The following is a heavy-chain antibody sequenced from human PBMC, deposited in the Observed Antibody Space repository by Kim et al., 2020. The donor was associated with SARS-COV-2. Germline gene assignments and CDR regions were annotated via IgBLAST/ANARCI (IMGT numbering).Heavy chain of an antibody. D-gene: IGHD5-12*01. CDR1: GYTFTGYY. CDR3: ARPGVNSGYDSCGMDV. Sequence: ASVKVSCKASGYTFTGYYMHWVRQAPGQGLEWMGWINPNSGGTNYAQKFQGRVTMTRDTSISTAYMELSRLRSDDTAVYYCARPGVNSGYDSCGMDVWGQGTTVTVSS. CDR2: INPNSGGT. V-gene: IGHV1-2*02. J-gene: IGHJ6*02.